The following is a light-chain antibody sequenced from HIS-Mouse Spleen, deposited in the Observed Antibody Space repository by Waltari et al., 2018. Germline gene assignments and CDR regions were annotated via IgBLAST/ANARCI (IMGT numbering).Light chain of an antibody. CDR1: NIGSKS. V-gene: IGLV3-21*03. J-gene: IGLJ2*01. CDR2: DDG. Sequence: SYVLTQPPSVSVAPGKTARITRGGNNIGSKSVHWYQQKPGQAPVLVVYDDGDRPSGIPERFSGSNSGNTATLTISRVEAGDEADYYCQVWDSSSDHVVFGGGTKLTVL. CDR3: QVWDSSSDHVV.